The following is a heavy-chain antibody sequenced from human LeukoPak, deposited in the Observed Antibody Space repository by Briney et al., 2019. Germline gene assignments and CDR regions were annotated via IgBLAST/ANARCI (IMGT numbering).Heavy chain of an antibody. CDR1: GFTFSSYA. CDR2: IKSKTDGGTT. Sequence: GGSLRLSCAASGFTFSSYAMSWVRQAPGKGLEWVGRIKSKTDGGTTDYAAPVKGRFTISRDDSKNTLYLQMNSLKTEDTAVYYCTTDRVYGERVVPAALDAFDIWGQGTMVTVSS. D-gene: IGHD2-2*01. CDR3: TTDRVYGERVVPAALDAFDI. V-gene: IGHV3-15*01. J-gene: IGHJ3*02.